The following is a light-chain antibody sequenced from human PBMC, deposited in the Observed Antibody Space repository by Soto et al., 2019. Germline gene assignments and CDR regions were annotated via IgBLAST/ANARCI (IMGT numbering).Light chain of an antibody. Sequence: TQLTQSPSSLSASVGDSVTITCRASQGISSYLAWFQQKPGKAPNLLIYGASTLQSGVPPRFSGSGSETDFTLTISSLQPEDFATYYCQQLNTYPLTFGGGTKVEIK. V-gene: IGKV1-9*01. CDR2: GAS. CDR1: QGISSY. J-gene: IGKJ4*01. CDR3: QQLNTYPLT.